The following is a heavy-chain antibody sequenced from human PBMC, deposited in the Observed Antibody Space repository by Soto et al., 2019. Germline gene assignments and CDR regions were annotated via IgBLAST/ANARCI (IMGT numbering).Heavy chain of an antibody. Sequence: QVQLVQSGAEVKKPGASVKVSCKASGYTFSSYDINWVRQATGQGLEWMGWLNPNSGDTGYAQKFQGRVTLTRNTSINTAYIELSSLTFDHTAVYYCATSGGGWYLYWGQGTLVTVSS. CDR2: LNPNSGDT. J-gene: IGHJ4*02. D-gene: IGHD6-19*01. CDR3: ATSGGGWYLY. CDR1: GYTFSSYD. V-gene: IGHV1-8*01.